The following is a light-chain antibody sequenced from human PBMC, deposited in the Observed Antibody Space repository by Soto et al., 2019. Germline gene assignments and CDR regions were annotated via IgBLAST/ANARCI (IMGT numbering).Light chain of an antibody. CDR2: ATS. J-gene: IGKJ1*01. Sequence: DIQMTQSPSSLSSYVLDIASITCRASQNIRSYLNWYQQKPGKAPQLLIYATSSLQTGVPSRFSASGSGTDFSLVISDLQPEDSATYYCQQGYSSRWTSGRGTKVDIK. V-gene: IGKV1-39*01. CDR1: QNIRSY. CDR3: QQGYSSRWT.